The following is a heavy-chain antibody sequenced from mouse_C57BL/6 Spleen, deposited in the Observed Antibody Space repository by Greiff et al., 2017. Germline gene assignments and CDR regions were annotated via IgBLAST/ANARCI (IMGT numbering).Heavy chain of an antibody. D-gene: IGHD1-1*01. CDR3: THYYGSSYQYFDV. J-gene: IGHJ1*03. Sequence: VQLQQSGAELVRPGASVTLSCKASGYTFTDYEMHWVKQTPVHGLEWIGAIDPETGGTAYNQKFKGKAILTADKSSSTAYLELRSLTSEDSAVYYCTHYYGSSYQYFDVWGTGTTVTVSS. CDR2: IDPETGGT. CDR1: GYTFTDYE. V-gene: IGHV1-15*01.